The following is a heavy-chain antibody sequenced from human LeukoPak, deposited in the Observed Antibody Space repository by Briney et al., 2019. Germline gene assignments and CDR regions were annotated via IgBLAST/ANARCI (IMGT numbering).Heavy chain of an antibody. V-gene: IGHV3-23*01. CDR3: ANGSFALVRGVPSEYFQH. CDR1: GFTFDTYA. Sequence: PGGSLRLSCSASGFTFDTYAMSWVRQAPGKGLEWVSAISGGGEKTYHADSVQGRFTISRDNSKGTLSLQMNSLRVEDTAIYYCANGSFALVRGVPSEYFQHWGQGSLVTVSS. J-gene: IGHJ1*01. D-gene: IGHD3-10*01. CDR2: ISGGGEKT.